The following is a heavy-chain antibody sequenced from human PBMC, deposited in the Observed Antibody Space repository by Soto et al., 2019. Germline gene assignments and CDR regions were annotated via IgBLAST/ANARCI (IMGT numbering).Heavy chain of an antibody. Sequence: QVQLQESGPGLVKPSGTLSLTCAVSGGSISSTNWWSWVRQPPGKGLEWIGEIYHSGSINYNPSLKRRVRMSVXXSXNXXSLTRSSVTAADTAVYYCARASQHYYGSGSYYLAYWGQGTLVTVSS. CDR2: IYHSGSI. J-gene: IGHJ4*02. CDR3: ARASQHYYGSGSYYLAY. CDR1: GGSISSTNW. V-gene: IGHV4-4*02. D-gene: IGHD3-10*01.